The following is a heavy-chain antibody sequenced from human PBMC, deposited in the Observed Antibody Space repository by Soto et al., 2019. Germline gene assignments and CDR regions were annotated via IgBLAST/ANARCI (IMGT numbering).Heavy chain of an antibody. J-gene: IGHJ5*02. D-gene: IGHD3-16*01. Sequence: PSETLSLTCTVSGGSISSGDYYWSWIRQPPGKGLEWIGYIYYSGSTYYNPSLKSRVTISVDRSKNQFSLKLTSVTAADTAVYYCARARLAFGIDPWGQGTLVTVSS. CDR3: ARARLAFGIDP. CDR2: IYYSGST. CDR1: GGSISSGDYY. V-gene: IGHV4-30-4*01.